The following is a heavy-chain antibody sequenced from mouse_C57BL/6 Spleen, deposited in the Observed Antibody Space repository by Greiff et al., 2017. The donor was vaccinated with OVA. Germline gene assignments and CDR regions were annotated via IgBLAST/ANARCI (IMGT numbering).Heavy chain of an antibody. CDR1: GFSLTSYA. J-gene: IGHJ3*01. D-gene: IGHD1-1*01. Sequence: VQRVESGPGLVAPSQSLSITCTVSGFSLTSYAISWVRQPPGKGLEWLGVIWTGGGTNYNSALKSRLSISKDNSKSQVFLKMNSLQTDDTARYYCARNTPYGSSSWFAYWGQGTLVTVSA. CDR2: IWTGGGT. V-gene: IGHV2-9-1*01. CDR3: ARNTPYGSSSWFAY.